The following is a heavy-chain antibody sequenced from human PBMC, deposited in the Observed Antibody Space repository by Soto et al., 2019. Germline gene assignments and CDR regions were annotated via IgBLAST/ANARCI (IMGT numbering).Heavy chain of an antibody. D-gene: IGHD1-20*01. V-gene: IGHV4-34*01. CDR2: INHSGST. CDR1: GGSFSGYY. Sequence: SETLSLTCSVYGGSFSGYYWSWIRQPPGKGLEWIGEINHSGSTNYNPSLKSRVTISVDTSKNQFSLKLSSVTAADTAVYYCARVGFNWNDDYYGMDVWGQGTTVTVSS. J-gene: IGHJ6*02. CDR3: ARVGFNWNDDYYGMDV.